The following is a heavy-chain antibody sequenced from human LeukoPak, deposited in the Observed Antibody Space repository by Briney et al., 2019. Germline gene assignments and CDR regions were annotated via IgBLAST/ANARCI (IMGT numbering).Heavy chain of an antibody. CDR1: GFSFRRHE. V-gene: IGHV3-48*03. J-gene: IGHJ6*03. CDR2: IGSGGNAI. CDR3: ARVLRDSYYYMDV. Sequence: GGSLRLSCEVSGFSFRRHEMNWVRQTPGKGLEWLSYIGSGGNAIYYADSVQGRFTISRDNAKNLLLLQMNSLRAEDTAVYYCARVLRDSYYYMDVWGKGTTVTVSS.